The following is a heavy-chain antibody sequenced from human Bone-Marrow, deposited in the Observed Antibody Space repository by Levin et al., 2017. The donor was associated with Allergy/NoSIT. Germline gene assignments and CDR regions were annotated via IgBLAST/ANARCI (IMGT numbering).Heavy chain of an antibody. CDR3: ARDPEGGSGWYWYFDL. CDR1: GYTFTGYY. V-gene: IGHV1-2*06. J-gene: IGHJ2*01. Sequence: GGSLRLSCKASGYTFTGYYMHWVRQAPGQGLEWMGRINPNSGGTNYAQKFQGRVTMTRDTSISTAYMELSRLRSDDTAVYYCARDPEGGSGWYWYFDLWGRGTLVTVSS. D-gene: IGHD6-19*01. CDR2: INPNSGGT.